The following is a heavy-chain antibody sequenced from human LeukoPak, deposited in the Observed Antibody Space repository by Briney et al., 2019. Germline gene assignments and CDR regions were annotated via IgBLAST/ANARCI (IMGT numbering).Heavy chain of an antibody. CDR3: AMTDRYAGRPFDY. V-gene: IGHV1-24*01. CDR1: GSSLIEVA. CDR2: FDPEDGEDGET. J-gene: IGHJ4*02. Sequence: ASVKVSCKVSGSSLIEVAMHWVRQAPGKGLEWVGRFDPEDGEDGETHCAQKFQGRVTMTEDASTDTAYMELTSLSSEDTALYYCAMTDRYAGRPFDYWGQGTLVTVSS. D-gene: IGHD3-9*01.